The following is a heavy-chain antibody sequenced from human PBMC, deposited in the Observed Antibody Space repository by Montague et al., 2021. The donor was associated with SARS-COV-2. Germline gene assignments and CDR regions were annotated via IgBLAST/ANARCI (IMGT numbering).Heavy chain of an antibody. Sequence: SETLSLTCTVSGGAISSSSYYWGWIRQPPGKGLEWIGSIYYSGSTYYNPSLKSRVTISVDTSENQFSLKLSSVTAADTAVYYCARDTRITMLVVVNRYGMDVWGQGTTVPVSS. CDR2: IYYSGST. CDR1: GGAISSSSYY. CDR3: ARDTRITMLVVVNRYGMDV. D-gene: IGHD3-22*01. J-gene: IGHJ6*02. V-gene: IGHV4-39*07.